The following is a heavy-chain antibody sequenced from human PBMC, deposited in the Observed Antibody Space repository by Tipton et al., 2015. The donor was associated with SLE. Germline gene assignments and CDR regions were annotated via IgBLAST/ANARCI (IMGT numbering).Heavy chain of an antibody. CDR1: GGSFSGYY. CDR3: ARGGIAAADYFDD. V-gene: IGHV4-34*01. CDR2: INHSGST. J-gene: IGHJ4*02. D-gene: IGHD6-13*01. Sequence: TLSLTCAVYGGSFSGYYWSWIRQPPGKGLEWIGEINHSGSTNYNPSLKSRVTISVDTSKNQFSLKLSSVTAADTAVYYCARGGIAAADYFDDWGQGTLVTVSS.